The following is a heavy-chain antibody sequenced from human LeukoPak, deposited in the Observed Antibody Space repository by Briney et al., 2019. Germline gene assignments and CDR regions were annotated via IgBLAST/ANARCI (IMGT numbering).Heavy chain of an antibody. J-gene: IGHJ4*02. Sequence: GGSLRLSCSASGFTFSRYPMHWVSHAPGKGLEYVSAISGNGGSTYYADSVKGRFTISRDNSKNTLYLQMSSLRTEDTAIYYCVKAQYDFWSGLDYWGQGTLVTVSS. CDR2: ISGNGGST. V-gene: IGHV3-64D*09. CDR1: GFTFSRYP. CDR3: VKAQYDFWSGLDY. D-gene: IGHD3-3*01.